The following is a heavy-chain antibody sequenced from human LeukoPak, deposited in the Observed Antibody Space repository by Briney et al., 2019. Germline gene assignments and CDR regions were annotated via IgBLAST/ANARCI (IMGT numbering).Heavy chain of an antibody. CDR2: MNPNRSDT. V-gene: IGHV1-2*02. CDR1: GYTFTGYY. CDR3: GRRRIDCSDTGCYVDY. J-gene: IGHJ4*02. D-gene: IGHD2-15*01. Sequence: ASVKVSCKASGYTFTGYYIHWMRQAPGQGLEWLGWMNPNRSDTSYAQKFQGRVTMTRDTPNNTDYMELSGLTSDDTAVYYCGRRRIDCSDTGCYVDYWGQGTLVTVSS.